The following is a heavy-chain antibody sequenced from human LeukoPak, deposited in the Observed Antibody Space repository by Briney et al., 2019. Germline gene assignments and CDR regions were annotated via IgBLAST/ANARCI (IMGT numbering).Heavy chain of an antibody. CDR2: ISSSSSYI. D-gene: IGHD3-22*01. J-gene: IGHJ4*02. CDR3: ARDSDYYDSSGYYFDY. Sequence: GGSLRLSCAASGFTFSSYSMNWVRQAPGKGLEWVSSISSSSSYIYYADSVKGRFTIPRDNAKNSLYLQMNSLRAEDTAVYYCARDSDYYDSSGYYFDYWGQGTLVTVSS. CDR1: GFTFSSYS. V-gene: IGHV3-21*01.